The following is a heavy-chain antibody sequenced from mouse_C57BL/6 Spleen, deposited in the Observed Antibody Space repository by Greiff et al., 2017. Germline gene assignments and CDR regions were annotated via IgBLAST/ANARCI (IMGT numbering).Heavy chain of an antibody. CDR1: GFSFNTYA. V-gene: IGHV10-1*01. CDR3: VRHKITTYYYAMDY. CDR2: IRSKSNNYAT. J-gene: IGHJ4*01. D-gene: IGHD1-1*01. Sequence: EVKLMESGGGLVQPKGSLKLSCAASGFSFNTYAMNWVRQAPGKGLEWVARIRSKSNNYATYYADSVKDRFTISRDDSESMLYLQMNNLKTEDTAMYYCVRHKITTYYYAMDYWGQGTSVTVSS.